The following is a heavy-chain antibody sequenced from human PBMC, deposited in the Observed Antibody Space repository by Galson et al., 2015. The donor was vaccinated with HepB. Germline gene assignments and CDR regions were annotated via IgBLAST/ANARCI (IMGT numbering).Heavy chain of an antibody. Sequence: SLRLSCAASGFTFSSSWMSWVRQAPGKGLEWVANINQDGSENYYVDSIKGRFTISRDNAKNSLYLQMNSLRAEDTAVYYCARDKASGTTDYWGQGTLVTVSS. D-gene: IGHD3-10*01. CDR3: ARDKASGTTDY. CDR2: INQDGSEN. J-gene: IGHJ4*02. CDR1: GFTFSSSW. V-gene: IGHV3-7*03.